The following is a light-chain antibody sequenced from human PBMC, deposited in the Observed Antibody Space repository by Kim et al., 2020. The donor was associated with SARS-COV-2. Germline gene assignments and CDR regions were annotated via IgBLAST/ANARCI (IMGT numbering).Light chain of an antibody. Sequence: QSALTQPASVSGSPGQSITISCTGTSSDIGTYNFVSWYQQHPGKAPKLIIYEVNQRPSGASDRFSGSKSGNTAYLTVSGLQAEDEADYHCCSYATKSYVCGIGTNVTVL. CDR2: EVN. CDR3: CSYATKSYV. V-gene: IGLV2-23*02. CDR1: SSDIGTYNF. J-gene: IGLJ1*01.